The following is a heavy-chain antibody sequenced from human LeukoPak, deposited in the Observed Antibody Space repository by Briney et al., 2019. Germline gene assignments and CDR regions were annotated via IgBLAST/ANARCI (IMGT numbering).Heavy chain of an antibody. V-gene: IGHV3-23*01. D-gene: IGHD1-26*01. CDR3: ARDPYSGTYGDTYYYYMDV. Sequence: GGSLRLSCAASGFTFSTYSMSWVRQTPEKGLEWVSVINDNGDTTFYADSVRGRFTISRDNSKNKLYLKMNGLRAEDTAVYYCARDPYSGTYGDTYYYYMDVWGKGTTVTISS. J-gene: IGHJ6*03. CDR1: GFTFSTYS. CDR2: INDNGDTT.